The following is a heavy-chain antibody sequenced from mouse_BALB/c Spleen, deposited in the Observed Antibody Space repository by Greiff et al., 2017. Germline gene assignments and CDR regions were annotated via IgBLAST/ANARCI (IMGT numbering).Heavy chain of an antibody. V-gene: IGHV1S16*01. Sequence: VQLQQPGAELVKPGASVKLSCKASGFTFTSYWMHWVELRPGQGFEWIGEINPSNGGTNYNEKFKRKAKLTVDKSSSTAYMQLSSLTSEDSAVYYCSYRYWDYWGQGTTLTVSS. CDR3: SYRYWDY. J-gene: IGHJ2*01. CDR2: INPSNGGT. D-gene: IGHD2-14*01. CDR1: GFTFTSYW.